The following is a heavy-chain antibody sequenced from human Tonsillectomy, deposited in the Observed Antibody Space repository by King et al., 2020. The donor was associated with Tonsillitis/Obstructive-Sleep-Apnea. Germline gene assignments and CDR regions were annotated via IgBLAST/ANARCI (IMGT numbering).Heavy chain of an antibody. V-gene: IGHV3-74*01. Sequence: VQLVESGGGLVQPGGSLRLSCAASGFTFSTYWMHWVRQAPGKGLVWVSRINSDGSSTSYADSVKGRLTISRDNAKNTLYLQMNGLRAEDTAVYYCARDLCLGGCYYYMDVWGKGTTVTVSS. D-gene: IGHD2-15*01. CDR1: GFTFSTYW. CDR2: INSDGSST. CDR3: ARDLCLGGCYYYMDV. J-gene: IGHJ6*03.